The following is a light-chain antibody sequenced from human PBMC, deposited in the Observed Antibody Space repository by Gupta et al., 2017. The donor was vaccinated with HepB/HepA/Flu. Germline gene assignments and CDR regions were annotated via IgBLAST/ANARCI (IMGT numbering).Light chain of an antibody. CDR2: NTN. J-gene: IGLJ3*02. Sequence: SVLTPPPQASGAPVQRATFSCSGSSSDLGTNYVDWYKQLPGTAPQHLINNTNQRPSWVPYRFSCSKSATSAALAISGRRSDDEVDYYCAAWDDSVSGPVFGGGTKLTV. CDR1: SSDLGTNY. V-gene: IGLV1-47*02. CDR3: AAWDDSVSGPV.